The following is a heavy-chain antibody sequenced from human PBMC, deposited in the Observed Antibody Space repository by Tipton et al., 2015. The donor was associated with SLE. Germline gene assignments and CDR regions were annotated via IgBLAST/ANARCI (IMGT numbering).Heavy chain of an antibody. V-gene: IGHV1-69*13. Sequence: QLVQSGAEVMKPGASVKVSCKASGYTFTNFDISWVRQAPGQGLEGMGGIIPIFGTANYAQKFQGRVTITADESTSTAYMELRSLRSDDTAVYYCARDWTGNDAFDIWGQGTMVTVSS. CDR2: IIPIFGTA. J-gene: IGHJ3*02. D-gene: IGHD3/OR15-3a*01. CDR1: GYTFTNFD. CDR3: ARDWTGNDAFDI.